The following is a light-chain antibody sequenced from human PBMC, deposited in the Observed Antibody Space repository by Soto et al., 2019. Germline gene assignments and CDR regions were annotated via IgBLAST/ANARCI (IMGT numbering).Light chain of an antibody. CDR1: QDISNH. Sequence: QMTQSSSSLSSSVGDRVTNTCPASQDISNHLNWYQQKPGKAPDLLIYDASNLERGVPSRFSGSGSGTDFTFTISSLQPEDFATYYCQHYHNYMYTFGQGTNLEI. CDR3: QHYHNYMYT. V-gene: IGKV1-33*01. J-gene: IGKJ2*01. CDR2: DAS.